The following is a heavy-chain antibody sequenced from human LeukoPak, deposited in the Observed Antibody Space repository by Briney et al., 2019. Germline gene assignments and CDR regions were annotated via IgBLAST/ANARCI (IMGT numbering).Heavy chain of an antibody. J-gene: IGHJ4*02. CDR3: ARDLTIFGRLVGTDY. CDR1: GFTVSSNY. V-gene: IGHV3-53*01. Sequence: PGGSLRLSCAASGFTVSSNYMSWVRQAPGKGLEWVSVIYSGGSTYYADSVKGRFTISRDNSKNTLYLQMNSLRAEDTAVYYCARDLTIFGRLVGTDYWGQGTLVTVSS. CDR2: IYSGGST. D-gene: IGHD3-3*01.